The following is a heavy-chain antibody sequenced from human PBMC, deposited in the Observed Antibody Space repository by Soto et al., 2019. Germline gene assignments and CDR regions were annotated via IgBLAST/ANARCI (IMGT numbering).Heavy chain of an antibody. CDR2: ISAYNGNT. Sequence: QVQLVQSGAEVKKPGASVKVSCKASGYTFTSYGISWVRQAPGQGLEWMGWISAYNGNTNYAQKLQGRVTMTTDTSTSTAYMELRSLRSDDTAVYYCERDGRCSSTSCSLYYYYGMDVWGQGTTVTVSS. D-gene: IGHD2-2*01. V-gene: IGHV1-18*01. J-gene: IGHJ6*02. CDR3: ERDGRCSSTSCSLYYYYGMDV. CDR1: GYTFTSYG.